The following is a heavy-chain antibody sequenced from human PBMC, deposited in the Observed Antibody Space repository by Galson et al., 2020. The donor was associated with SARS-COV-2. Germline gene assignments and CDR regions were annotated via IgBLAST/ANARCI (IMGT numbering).Heavy chain of an antibody. CDR2: IYYSGST. J-gene: IGHJ2*01. D-gene: IGHD3-22*01. CDR3: ARVRAPSITMIVVVINWYFDL. V-gene: IGHV4-39*07. CDR1: GGSISSSSYY. Sequence: ASETLSLTCTVSGGSISSSSYYWGWIRQPPGKGLEWIGSIYYSGSTYYNPSLKSRVTISVDTSKNQFSLKLSSVTAADTAVYYCARVRAPSITMIVVVINWYFDLWVRGTLVTVS.